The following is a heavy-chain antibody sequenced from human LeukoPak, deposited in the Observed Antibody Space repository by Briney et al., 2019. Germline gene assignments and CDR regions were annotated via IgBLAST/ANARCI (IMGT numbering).Heavy chain of an antibody. V-gene: IGHV3-30*02. CDR1: GFTFSSYA. D-gene: IGHD3-10*01. Sequence: GGTLRLSCAASGFTFSSYAMNWVRQAPGKGLEWVAFIRYDGSNKYYADSVKGRFTISRDNSKNTLYLQMNSLRAEDTAVYYCAKASYGSGSYAGDYWGQGTLVTVSS. J-gene: IGHJ4*02. CDR3: AKASYGSGSYAGDY. CDR2: IRYDGSNK.